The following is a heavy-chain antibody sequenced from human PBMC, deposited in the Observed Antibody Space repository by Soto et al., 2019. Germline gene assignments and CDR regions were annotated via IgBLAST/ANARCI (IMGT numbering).Heavy chain of an antibody. D-gene: IGHD2-15*01. J-gene: IGHJ4*02. V-gene: IGHV3-7*01. Sequence: GSLRLSCAASGXIFRSYCMSWVRQAPGKGLEWVANINQDGSEKYYVDSVRGRFIISIDNAENSLYLQMNSLRAEDTDLYYCARDGVAAGLYLDNWGQGTLVTVSS. CDR2: INQDGSEK. CDR3: ARDGVAAGLYLDN. CDR1: GXIFRSYC.